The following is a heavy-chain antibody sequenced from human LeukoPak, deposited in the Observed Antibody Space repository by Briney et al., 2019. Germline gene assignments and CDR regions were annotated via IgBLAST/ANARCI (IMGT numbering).Heavy chain of an antibody. CDR1: GFTFSDYA. Sequence: GGSLRLPCTTSGFTFSDYALSWVRQTPGKGLEWIGFIRNKANGGTTEYAASVKGRFTISRDDSKTIAHLQMSSLKTEDTAVYYCSRFYSSGWASGAFDIWGQGTMVTVSS. D-gene: IGHD3-22*01. CDR2: IRNKANGGTT. V-gene: IGHV3-49*04. J-gene: IGHJ3*02. CDR3: SRFYSSGWASGAFDI.